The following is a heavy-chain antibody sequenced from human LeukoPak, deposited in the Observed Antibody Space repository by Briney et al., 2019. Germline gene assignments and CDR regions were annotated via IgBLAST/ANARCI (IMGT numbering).Heavy chain of an antibody. CDR3: VKEGDDAY. J-gene: IGHJ4*02. CDR1: GHTVPAHN. CDR2: NNPNSGGA. V-gene: IGHV1-2*02. D-gene: IGHD3-16*01. Sequence: ASVKVSCNASGHTVPAHNIHWVQQAPGQGLEWMGRNNPNSGGADYAEKFQGRVTMTRDTSISTAYLELSSLRSDDTAVYYCVKEGDDAYWGQGTLVTISS.